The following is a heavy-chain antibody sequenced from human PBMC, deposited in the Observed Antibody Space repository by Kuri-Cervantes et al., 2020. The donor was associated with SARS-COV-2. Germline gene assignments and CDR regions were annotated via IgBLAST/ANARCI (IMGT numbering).Heavy chain of an antibody. CDR1: GFTFSSYA. CDR2: ISYDGSNK. J-gene: IGHJ6*02. V-gene: IGHV3-30*07. D-gene: IGHD3-10*01. CDR3: ARDSYYGSGSYPNHYYYGMDV. Sequence: GESLKISCAASGFTFSSYAMHWVRQAPGKGLEWVAVISYDGSNKYYADSVKGRFTISRDNSKNTLYLQMNSLRAEDTAVYYCARDSYYGSGSYPNHYYYGMDVWGQGTTVTVSS.